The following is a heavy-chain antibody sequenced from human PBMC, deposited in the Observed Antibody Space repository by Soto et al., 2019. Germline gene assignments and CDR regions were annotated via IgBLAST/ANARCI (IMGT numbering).Heavy chain of an antibody. CDR3: ARDRTLTRTNMCFAY. CDR2: INAGNGNT. D-gene: IGHD1-1*01. CDR1: GYTFTSYA. J-gene: IGHJ4*02. Sequence: GASVKVSCKASGYTFTSYAMHWVRQAPGQRLEWMGWINAGNGNTKYSQKFQGRVTITRDTSASTAYMELSSLRSEDTAVYYCARDRTLTRTNMCFAYWGQGTLVTVSS. V-gene: IGHV1-3*01.